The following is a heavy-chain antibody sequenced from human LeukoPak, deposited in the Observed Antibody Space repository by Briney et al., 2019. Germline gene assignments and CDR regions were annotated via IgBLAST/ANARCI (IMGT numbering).Heavy chain of an antibody. J-gene: IGHJ5*02. V-gene: IGHV1-2*02. CDR1: GYTFTGYY. D-gene: IGHD1-26*01. Sequence: ASVKVSCKASGYTFTGYYMHWVRQAPRQGLEWMGWINPNSGGTNYAQKFQGRVTMTRDTSISTAYMELSRLRSDDTAVYYCARDSEGELNLNWFDPWGQGTLVTVSS. CDR3: ARDSEGELNLNWFDP. CDR2: INPNSGGT.